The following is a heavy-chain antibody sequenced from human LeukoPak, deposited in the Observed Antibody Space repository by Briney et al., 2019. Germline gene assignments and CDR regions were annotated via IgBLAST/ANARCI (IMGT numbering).Heavy chain of an antibody. CDR3: ARSYYDFWSGYSDAFDI. CDR1: GGSISSYY. D-gene: IGHD3-3*01. CDR2: IYYSGST. V-gene: IGHV4-59*01. J-gene: IGHJ3*02. Sequence: KSSETLSLTCTVFGGSISSYYWSWIRQPPGKGLEWIGYIYYSGSTNYNPSLKGRVTISVDTSKNQFSLKLSSVTAADTAVYYCARSYYDFWSGYSDAFDIWGQGTMVTVSS.